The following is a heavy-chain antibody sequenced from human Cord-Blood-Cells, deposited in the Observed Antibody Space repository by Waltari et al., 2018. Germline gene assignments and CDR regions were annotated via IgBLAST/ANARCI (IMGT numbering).Heavy chain of an antibody. D-gene: IGHD1-26*01. CDR2: INHSGST. V-gene: IGHV4-34*01. CDR1: GGSFSGYY. Sequence: QVQLQQWGAGLLKPSETLSPTCAVYGGSFSGYYWSWIRQPPGKGLEWIGEINHSGSTNYNPSLKSRVTISVDTSKNQFSLKLSSVTAADTAVYYCARSIVGANWFDPWGQGTLVTVSS. J-gene: IGHJ5*02. CDR3: ARSIVGANWFDP.